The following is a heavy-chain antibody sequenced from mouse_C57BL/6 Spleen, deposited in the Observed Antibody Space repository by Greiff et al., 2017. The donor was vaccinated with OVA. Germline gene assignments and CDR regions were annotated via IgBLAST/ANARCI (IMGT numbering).Heavy chain of an antibody. D-gene: IGHD2-1*01. CDR3: AREDGNYAYFDY. Sequence: QVQLQQPGAELVRPGSSVKLSCKASGYTFTSYWMPWVKQRPIQGLEWIGNIDPSDSETHYNQKFKDKATLTVDKSSSTAYMQLSSLTSEDSAVYYCAREDGNYAYFDYWGQGTTLTVSS. V-gene: IGHV1-52*01. J-gene: IGHJ2*01. CDR2: IDPSDSET. CDR1: GYTFTSYW.